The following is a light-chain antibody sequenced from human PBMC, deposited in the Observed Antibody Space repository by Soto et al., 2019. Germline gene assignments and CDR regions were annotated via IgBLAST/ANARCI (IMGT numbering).Light chain of an antibody. V-gene: IGKV3-20*01. Sequence: EIVLTQSPGTLSLSPGERATLSCRASQSVSSSYLAWYQQKPGQAPRLLMSAASSRATGIPDRFSGSGSGTDFTLTISRLEAEDFAVSYCQQSSSSPITFGQGTRLEIK. CDR2: AAS. J-gene: IGKJ5*01. CDR3: QQSSSSPIT. CDR1: QSVSSSY.